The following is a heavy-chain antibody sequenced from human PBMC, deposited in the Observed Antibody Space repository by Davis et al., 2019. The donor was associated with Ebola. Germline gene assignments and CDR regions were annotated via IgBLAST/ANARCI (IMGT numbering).Heavy chain of an antibody. CDR1: GGSISSGAYY. V-gene: IGHV4-30-4*01. CDR2: IYYSGST. Sequence: SETLSLTCTVSGGSISSGAYYWSWIRQPPGKGLEWIGYIYYSGSTYYNPSLKSRVTISVDTSKNQFSLKLSSVTAADTAVYYCATLMTTVTTGWFDPWGQGTLVTVSS. D-gene: IGHD4-17*01. CDR3: ATLMTTVTTGWFDP. J-gene: IGHJ5*02.